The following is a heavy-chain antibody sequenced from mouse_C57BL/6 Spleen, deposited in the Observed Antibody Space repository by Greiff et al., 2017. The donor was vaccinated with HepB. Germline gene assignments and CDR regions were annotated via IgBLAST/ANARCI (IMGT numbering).Heavy chain of an antibody. CDR1: GFNIKDYY. V-gene: IGHV14-2*01. Sequence: EVQLQQSGAELVKPGASVKLSCTASGFNIKDYYMHWVKQRTEQGLEWIGRIAPEDGKTKYDQKFQGKATITRDKSSNTAYLQLSGLTPEDTAVYYCAGFHYDYDGYDIDYGGQGTTLTVSS. CDR3: AGFHYDYDGYDIDY. D-gene: IGHD2-4*01. J-gene: IGHJ2*01. CDR2: IAPEDGKT.